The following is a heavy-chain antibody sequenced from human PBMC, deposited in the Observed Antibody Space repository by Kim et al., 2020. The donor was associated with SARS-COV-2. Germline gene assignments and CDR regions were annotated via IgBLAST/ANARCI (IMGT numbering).Heavy chain of an antibody. J-gene: IGHJ4*02. D-gene: IGHD7-27*01. CDR2: IDPSGGAT. V-gene: IGHV1-46*02. CDR1: GYTLNNYY. CDR3: ARGREVSLGKLEI. Sequence: ASVKVSCKASGYTLNNYYIHWVRQAPGQGLEWTGMIDPSGGATTYAKKFQGRVTMTGDTSTTTFYLEISSLTSEDTAVYYCARGREVSLGKLEIWGQGTLVTVSS.